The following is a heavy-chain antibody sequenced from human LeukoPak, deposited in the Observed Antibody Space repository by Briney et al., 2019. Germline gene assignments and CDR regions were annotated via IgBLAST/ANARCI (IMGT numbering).Heavy chain of an antibody. D-gene: IGHD3-22*01. CDR1: GGSFSGYY. CDR3: ARELMTSGYDSSGDGD. CDR2: LNHSGST. Sequence: SETLSLTCAVYGGSFSGYYWSWLRPPPGKGLAWIGELNHSGSTNYHPSLTSRVTISVDTSKNQFSLKLSSVTAADTAVYYCARELMTSGYDSSGDGDWGQGNLVTASS. V-gene: IGHV4-34*01. J-gene: IGHJ4*02.